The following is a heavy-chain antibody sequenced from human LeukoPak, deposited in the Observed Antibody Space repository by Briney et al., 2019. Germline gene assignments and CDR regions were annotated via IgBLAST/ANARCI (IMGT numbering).Heavy chain of an antibody. J-gene: IGHJ3*02. D-gene: IGHD5-18*01. V-gene: IGHV4-61*08. CDR3: ARDRRIQLWFEPEDAFDI. CDR1: GGSISSGGYY. Sequence: PSQTLSLTCTVSGGSISSGGYYWSWIRQPPGKGLEWIGYIYYSGSTNYNPSLKSRVTISVDTSKNQFSLKLSSVTAADTAVYYCARDRRIQLWFEPEDAFDIWGQGTMVTVSS. CDR2: IYYSGST.